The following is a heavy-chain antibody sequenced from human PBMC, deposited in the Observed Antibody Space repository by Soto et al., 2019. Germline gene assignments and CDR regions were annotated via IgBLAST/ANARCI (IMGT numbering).Heavy chain of an antibody. CDR3: ARDRLIAARRFDYYYYGMDV. V-gene: IGHV6-1*01. J-gene: IGHJ6*02. CDR2: TYYRSKWYN. CDR1: GDSVSSNSAA. Sequence: SQTLSLTCVISGDSVSSNSAAWNWIRQSPSRGLEWLGRTYYRSKWYNDYAVSVKSRITINPDTSKNQFSLQLNSVTPEDTAVYYCARDRLIAARRFDYYYYGMDVWGQGTTVTVS. D-gene: IGHD6-6*01.